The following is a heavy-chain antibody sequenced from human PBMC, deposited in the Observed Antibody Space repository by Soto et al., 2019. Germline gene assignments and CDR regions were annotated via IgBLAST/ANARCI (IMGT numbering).Heavy chain of an antibody. V-gene: IGHV3-30*18. CDR2: ISYDGSNK. D-gene: IGHD1-26*01. CDR1: GFTFSSYG. CDR3: AKDLLVVGATPAYY. Sequence: QVRLVESGGGVVQPGRSLRLSCAASGFTFSSYGMHWVRQAAGKGLEWVAVISYDGSNKYYADSVKGRFTISRDNSKNTLYLQMTSLRAEDTAVYYCAKDLLVVGATPAYYWGQGTLVTVSS. J-gene: IGHJ4*02.